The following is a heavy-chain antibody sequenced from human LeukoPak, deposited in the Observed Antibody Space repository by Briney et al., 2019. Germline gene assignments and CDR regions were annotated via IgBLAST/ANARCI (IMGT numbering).Heavy chain of an antibody. CDR3: ARDYSYGWYDY. D-gene: IGHD6-19*01. CDR2: IYTSGST. J-gene: IGHJ4*02. V-gene: IGHV4-4*07. Sequence: PSETLSLACTVSGGSLSSFYWSWIRQTAGKGLEWIGRIYTSGSTNYNPSLKSRVAMSVDTSKNQFSLNLSSVTAADTAVYYCARDYSYGWYDYWGQGTLVTVSS. CDR1: GGSLSSFY.